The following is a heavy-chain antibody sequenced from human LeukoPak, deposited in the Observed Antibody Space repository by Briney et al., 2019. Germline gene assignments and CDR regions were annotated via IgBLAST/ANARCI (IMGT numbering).Heavy chain of an antibody. V-gene: IGHV3-30*04. Sequence: GGSLRLSCAASGFTFSSYAMHWVRQAPGKGLEWVAVISYDGSNKYYADSVKGRFTISRDNSKNTLYLQMNSLRAEDTAVYHCARGSAFDIWGQGTMVTVSS. J-gene: IGHJ3*02. CDR1: GFTFSSYA. CDR3: ARGSAFDI. CDR2: ISYDGSNK.